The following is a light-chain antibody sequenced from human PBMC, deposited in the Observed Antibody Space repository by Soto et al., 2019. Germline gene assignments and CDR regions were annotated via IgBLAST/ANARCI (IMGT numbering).Light chain of an antibody. J-gene: IGKJ1*01. CDR3: QQYENWPWT. Sequence: EKVMTQSPATLSVSLGERATLSCRASQSINSNLAWYQQKPGQAPRLLIYGASTRATGFPDRFSGSGSGTEFTLTIRGLQSEDSAVYYCQQYENWPWTFGQGTKVEIK. CDR1: QSINSN. CDR2: GAS. V-gene: IGKV3-15*01.